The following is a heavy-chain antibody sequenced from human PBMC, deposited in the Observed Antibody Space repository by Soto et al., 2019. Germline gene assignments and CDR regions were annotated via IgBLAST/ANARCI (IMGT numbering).Heavy chain of an antibody. V-gene: IGHV4-31*03. D-gene: IGHD4-17*01. J-gene: IGHJ4*02. CDR2: IYYSGST. CDR1: GGSISSGGYY. Sequence: QVQLQESGPGLVKPSQTLSLTCTVSGGSISSGGYYWSWIRQHPGKGLEWIGYIYYSGSTYYNASLKSRVTISLDKSKNQFSLKLSSVTAADTAVYYCARNEYGDSFDYWGQGTLVTVSS. CDR3: ARNEYGDSFDY.